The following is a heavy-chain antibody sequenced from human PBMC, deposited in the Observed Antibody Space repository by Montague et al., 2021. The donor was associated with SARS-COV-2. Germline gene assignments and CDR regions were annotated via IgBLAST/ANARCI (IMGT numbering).Heavy chain of an antibody. V-gene: IGHV3-48*03. CDR1: GFTFSSYE. J-gene: IGHJ4*02. CDR2: ISNSGSTI. D-gene: IGHD6-13*01. Sequence: SLRLSWAASGFTFSSYEMNWVRQAPGKGLEWVSYISNSGSTIYYADSVKGRFTISRDNAKNSLYLQMNSLRAEDTAVYYCARDDFRIAAAVFDYWGQGTLVTVSS. CDR3: ARDDFRIAAAVFDY.